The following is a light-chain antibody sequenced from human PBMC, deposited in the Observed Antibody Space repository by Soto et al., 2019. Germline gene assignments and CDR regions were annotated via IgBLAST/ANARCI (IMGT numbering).Light chain of an antibody. V-gene: IGKV3-11*01. Sequence: EIVLTQSPATLSLSPGERATLSCRASQSVGSWLAWYQQKPGQAPRLLIYDASNRAAGIPARFSGSGSGTDFTLTISSLEPEDFAVYYCRQRVNWLTFGGGTKVEIK. J-gene: IGKJ4*01. CDR1: QSVGSW. CDR2: DAS. CDR3: RQRVNWLT.